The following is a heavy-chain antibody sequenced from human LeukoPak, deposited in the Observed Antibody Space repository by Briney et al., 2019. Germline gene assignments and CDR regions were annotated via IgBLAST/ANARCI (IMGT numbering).Heavy chain of an antibody. CDR3: ASSQYCSSTSCYTGGYWFDP. J-gene: IGHJ5*02. Sequence: SETLSLTCTVSGGSISSSSYYWGWIRQPPGKGLEWIGSTYYSGSTYYNPSLKSRVTISVDTSKNQFSLKLSSVTAADTAVYYCASSQYCSSTSCYTGGYWFDPWGQGTLVTVSS. CDR1: GGSISSSSYY. D-gene: IGHD2-2*02. CDR2: TYYSGST. V-gene: IGHV4-39*01.